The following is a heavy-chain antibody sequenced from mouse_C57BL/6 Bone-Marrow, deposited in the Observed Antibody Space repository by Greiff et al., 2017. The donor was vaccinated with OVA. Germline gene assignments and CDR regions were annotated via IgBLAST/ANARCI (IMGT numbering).Heavy chain of an antibody. CDR3: ARGDCSSFAY. D-gene: IGHD1-1*01. CDR1: GYTFTGYW. V-gene: IGHV1-9*01. CDR2: ILPGSGST. J-gene: IGHJ3*01. Sequence: QVQLKESGAELMKPGASVKLSCKATGYTFTGYWIAWVKQRPGHGLEWIGEILPGSGSTNYNEKFKGKATFTADTTSHTAYMRLSSLTTEDYASYSRARGDCSSFAYWGQGTLVTVSA.